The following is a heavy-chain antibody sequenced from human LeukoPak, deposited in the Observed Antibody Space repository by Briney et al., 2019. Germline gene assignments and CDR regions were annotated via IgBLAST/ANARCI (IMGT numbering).Heavy chain of an antibody. J-gene: IGHJ4*02. V-gene: IGHV1-2*02. CDR3: ARESCSSTSCYCHY. D-gene: IGHD2-2*01. Sequence: ASVKVSCKASGYTFTGYYMHWVRQAPGQGLEWMGWINPNSGGTNYAQKFQGRVTMTRDTPISTAYMELSRLRSDDTAVYYCARESCSSTSCYCHYWGQGTLVTVSS. CDR1: GYTFTGYY. CDR2: INPNSGGT.